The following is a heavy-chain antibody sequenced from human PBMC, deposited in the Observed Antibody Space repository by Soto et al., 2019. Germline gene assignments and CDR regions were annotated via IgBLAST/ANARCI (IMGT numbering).Heavy chain of an antibody. D-gene: IGHD2-15*01. CDR3: ARVYRGYCSGGSCYPYGMDV. Sequence: WASVKVSCKASGYTFTSYGISWVRQAPGQGLEWMGWISAYNGNTNYAQKLQGRVTMTTDTSTSTAYMELRSLRSDDTAVYYCARVYRGYCSGGSCYPYGMDVWGQGTTVTVSS. CDR2: ISAYNGNT. CDR1: GYTFTSYG. J-gene: IGHJ6*02. V-gene: IGHV1-18*04.